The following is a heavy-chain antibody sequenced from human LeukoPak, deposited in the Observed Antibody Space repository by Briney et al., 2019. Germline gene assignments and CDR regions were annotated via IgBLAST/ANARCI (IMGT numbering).Heavy chain of an antibody. CDR1: GGSISSGGYY. CDR2: IYYSGST. J-gene: IGHJ3*02. Sequence: SQTLSLTCTVSGGSISSGGYYWSWIRQHPGKGLEWIGYIYYSGSTYYNPSLKSRVTISVDTSKNQFSLKLSSVAAADTAVYYCARRTKLAYCGGDCYPPGAFDIWGQGTMVTVSS. D-gene: IGHD2-21*02. V-gene: IGHV4-31*03. CDR3: ARRTKLAYCGGDCYPPGAFDI.